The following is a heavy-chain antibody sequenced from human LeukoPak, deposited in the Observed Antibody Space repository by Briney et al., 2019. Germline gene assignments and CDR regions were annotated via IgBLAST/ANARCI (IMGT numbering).Heavy chain of an antibody. CDR3: ARDRRDTGGIDY. D-gene: IGHD1-14*01. CDR1: GLTFSSYE. CDR2: ISRSSGHT. Sequence: GGSLRLSCAASGLTFSSYEMNWVRQAPGKGLEWVSYISRSSGHTNYADSVKGRFTISRDNAKNSLYLQMNSLRAEDTAVYYCARDRRDTGGIDYWGQGTLVTVSS. J-gene: IGHJ4*02. V-gene: IGHV3-48*03.